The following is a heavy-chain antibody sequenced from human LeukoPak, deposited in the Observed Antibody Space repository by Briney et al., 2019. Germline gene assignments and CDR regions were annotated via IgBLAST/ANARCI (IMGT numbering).Heavy chain of an antibody. CDR1: GFNVSHKY. Sequence: GGSLRLSCAVSGFNVSHKYMSWVRQAPGKGLECVSILYSGGITAYADSVKGRFTVSRDNLKNTLYLQMKSLRAEDTAVYYCARGEYYYGSGTVGVDDFWGQGTLVTVSS. CDR3: ARGEYYYGSGTVGVDDF. CDR2: LYSGGIT. D-gene: IGHD3-10*01. J-gene: IGHJ4*02. V-gene: IGHV3-53*01.